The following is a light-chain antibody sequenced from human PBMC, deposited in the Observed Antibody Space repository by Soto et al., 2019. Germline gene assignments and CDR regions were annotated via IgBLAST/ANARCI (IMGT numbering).Light chain of an antibody. CDR2: YDS. CDR3: QVWDSSSDLV. CDR1: NIGSKS. V-gene: IGLV3-21*04. Sequence: LTQPPSVSVAPGKTARITCGGNNIGSKSVHWYQQKPGQAPVLVIYYDSDRPSGIPERFSGSNSGNTATLTISRVEAGDEADYYCQVWDSSSDLVFGTGTKVTVL. J-gene: IGLJ1*01.